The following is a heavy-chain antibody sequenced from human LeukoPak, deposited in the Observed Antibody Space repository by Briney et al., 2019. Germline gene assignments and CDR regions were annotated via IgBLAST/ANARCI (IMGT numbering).Heavy chain of an antibody. CDR3: ARGRSSSWTFDY. Sequence: PSETLSLTCTVSGGSISSGGYYWSWIRQHPGKGLEWIGYIYYSGSTYYNPSLKSRVTTSVDTSKNQFSLKLSSVTAADTAVYYCARGRSSSWTFDYWGQGTLVTVSS. J-gene: IGHJ4*02. CDR2: IYYSGST. D-gene: IGHD6-13*01. V-gene: IGHV4-31*03. CDR1: GGSISSGGYY.